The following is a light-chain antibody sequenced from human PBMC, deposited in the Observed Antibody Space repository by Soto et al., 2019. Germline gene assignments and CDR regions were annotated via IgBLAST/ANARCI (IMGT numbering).Light chain of an antibody. V-gene: IGKV1-5*03. CDR2: KAS. J-gene: IGKJ2*01. CDR3: QQYNSWYT. CDR1: QSISSW. Sequence: DIQMTQSPSTLSASVGDRVTITCRASQSISSWLAWYQQKPGKAPTLLIYKASSLESGVPSRFGGSGSGTEFTLTISSLQPDYFATYYCQQYNSWYTFGQGTKLEIK.